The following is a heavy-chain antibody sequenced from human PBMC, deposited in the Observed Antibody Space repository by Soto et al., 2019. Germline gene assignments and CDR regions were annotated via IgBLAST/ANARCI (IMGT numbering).Heavy chain of an antibody. J-gene: IGHJ6*02. Sequence: ASVKVSCKASGGTFDTFAFSWVRQAPGQGLEWLGWIIPNRGGTNYAQKFQGWVTMTRDTSISTAYMELSSLRSDDTAVYYCAREFCYYDSSGYYYYYGMGVWGQGTTVTVSS. V-gene: IGHV1-2*04. CDR2: IIPNRGGT. D-gene: IGHD3-22*01. CDR3: AREFCYYDSSGYYYYYGMGV. CDR1: GGTFDTFA.